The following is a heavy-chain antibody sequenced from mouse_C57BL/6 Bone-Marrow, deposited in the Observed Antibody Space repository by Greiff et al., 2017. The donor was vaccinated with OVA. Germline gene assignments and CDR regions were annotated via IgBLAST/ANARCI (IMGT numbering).Heavy chain of an antibody. D-gene: IGHD1-3*01. CDR2: ISYSGSN. CDR3: ARYKSRYWYFDV. J-gene: IGHJ1*03. V-gene: IGHV3-8*01. CDR1: GYSITSDY. Sequence: EVKLMESGPGLAKPSQTLSFTCSVTGYSITSDYWNWIRKLPGNKLEYMGYISYSGSNYYNPSLKSRISITRDTSKNQYYLQLNSMTTEDTATYYCARYKSRYWYFDVWGTGTTVTVSS.